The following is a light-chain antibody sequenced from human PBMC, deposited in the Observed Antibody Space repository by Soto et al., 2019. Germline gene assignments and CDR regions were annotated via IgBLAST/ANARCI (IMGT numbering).Light chain of an antibody. Sequence: DILMTPSPSSLSASVGDDVTITFRSSHTIITYLNWYKLNPGNPPRLLIYAASSLQSGVPSRFSGSGSGNDVTRTIHSRPLEDCATYSSQLKYNSNQSFGQGRNVDI. CDR1: HTIITY. V-gene: IGKV1-39*01. J-gene: IGKJ1*01. CDR3: QLKYNSNQS. CDR2: AAS.